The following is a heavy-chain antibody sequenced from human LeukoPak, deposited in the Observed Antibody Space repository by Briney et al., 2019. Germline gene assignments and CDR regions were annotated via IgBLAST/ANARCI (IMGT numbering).Heavy chain of an antibody. Sequence: GGSLRLSCAASGFTFSSYSMNWVRQAPGKGLEWVSSISSSSRYINYADSVKGRFTISRDNAKNSLFLQMNSLRAEDTAVYYCARGRVAVAPSFDYWGQGTLVTVSS. CDR3: ARGRVAVAPSFDY. D-gene: IGHD6-19*01. J-gene: IGHJ4*02. CDR1: GFTFSSYS. V-gene: IGHV3-21*01. CDR2: ISSSSRYI.